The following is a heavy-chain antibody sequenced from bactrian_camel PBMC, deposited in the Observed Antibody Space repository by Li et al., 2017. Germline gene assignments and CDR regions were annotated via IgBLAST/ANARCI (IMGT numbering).Heavy chain of an antibody. CDR1: GYTYTSKPC. CDR3: AATERGCYATATPIDEYKF. D-gene: IGHD2*01. J-gene: IGHJ4*01. CDR2: IATGSGNT. V-gene: IGHV3S1*01. Sequence: VQLVESGGGSVQAGGSLKLSCEMSGYTYTSKPCMGWFRQSPGKEREEVARIATGSGNTYYANSVKGRFTISQVDQLSLHMRDLNVNDTGMYYCAATERGCYATATPIDEYKFWGQGTQVTVS.